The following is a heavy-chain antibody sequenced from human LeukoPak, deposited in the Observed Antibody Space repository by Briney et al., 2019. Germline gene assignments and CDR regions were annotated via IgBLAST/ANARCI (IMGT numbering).Heavy chain of an antibody. J-gene: IGHJ5*02. CDR3: ARDTTTVTTDGWWFDP. V-gene: IGHV4-4*07. D-gene: IGHD4-11*01. CDR1: GGSISGYY. CDR2: IYTSGST. Sequence: PSETLSLTCTVSGGSISGYYWSWIRQPAGKGLEWIGRIYTSGSTNYNPSLKSRVTMSVDTSKNQFSLKLSSVTAADTAVYYCARDTTTVTTDGWWFDPWGQGTLVTVSS.